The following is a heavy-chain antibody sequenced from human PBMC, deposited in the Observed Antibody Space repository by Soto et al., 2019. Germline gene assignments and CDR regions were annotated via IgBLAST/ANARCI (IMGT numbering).Heavy chain of an antibody. CDR3: ARDLLVVVAATNYFDY. J-gene: IGHJ4*02. CDR1: GYTFTSYG. Sequence: ASVKVSCKASGYTFTSYGISWVRQAPGQGLERMGWISAYNGNTNYAQKLQGRVTMTTDTSTSTAYMELRSLRSDDTAVYYCARDLLVVVAATNYFDYWGQGTLVTVSS. CDR2: ISAYNGNT. V-gene: IGHV1-18*01. D-gene: IGHD2-15*01.